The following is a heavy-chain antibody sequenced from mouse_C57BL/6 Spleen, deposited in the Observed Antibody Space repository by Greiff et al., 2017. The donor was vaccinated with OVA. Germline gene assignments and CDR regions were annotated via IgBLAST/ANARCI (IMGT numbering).Heavy chain of an antibody. CDR2: IDPSDSYT. J-gene: IGHJ4*01. CDR1: GYTFTSYW. CDR3: ARPSGVSLYAMDY. V-gene: IGHV1-69*01. D-gene: IGHD6-1*01. Sequence: QVQLQQPGAELVMPGASVKLSCKASGYTFTSYWMHWVKQRPGQGLEWIGEIDPSDSYTNYNQKFKGKSTLTVDKSSSTAYMQLSSLTSEDSAVYYCARPSGVSLYAMDYWGQGTSVTVSS.